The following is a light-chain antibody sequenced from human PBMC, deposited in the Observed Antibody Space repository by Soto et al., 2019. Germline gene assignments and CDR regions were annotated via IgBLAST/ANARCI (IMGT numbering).Light chain of an antibody. Sequence: EIVLTQFPDTLSLSPGERATLSCSVSRIISNNYLAWYQHKPGQAPRLLMFDATNRAAGIPAWFSGSGSGTDFTLTISSLEPEDFAVYYCQQRLSWPLTFGGGTKVDIK. CDR3: QQRLSWPLT. J-gene: IGKJ4*01. CDR1: RIISNNY. V-gene: IGKV3-11*01. CDR2: DAT.